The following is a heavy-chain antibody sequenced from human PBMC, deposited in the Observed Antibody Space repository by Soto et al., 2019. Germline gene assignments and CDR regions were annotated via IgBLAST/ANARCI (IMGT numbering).Heavy chain of an antibody. V-gene: IGHV4-34*01. CDR3: ARDRYSSSWYYYYGMDV. J-gene: IGHJ6*02. CDR2: INHSGST. D-gene: IGHD6-13*01. CDR1: GGSFIGYY. Sequence: PSETLSLTCAVYGGSFIGYYWSWIRQPPGKGLEWIGEINHSGSTNYNPSLKSRVTISVDTSKNQFSLKLSSVTAADTAVYYCARDRYSSSWYYYYGMDVWGQGTTVTVSS.